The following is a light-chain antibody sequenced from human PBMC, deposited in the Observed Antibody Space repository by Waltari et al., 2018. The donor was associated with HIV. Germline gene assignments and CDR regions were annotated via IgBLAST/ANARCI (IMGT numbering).Light chain of an antibody. Sequence: QSVLTQPPSASGTPGLRVTISCSGTRSNIGSNVVNWYQQLPGTAPKLLIYKNNQRPSGVPDRFSGSKSGTSASLAISGLQSDDEGDYYCSAWDDNVNALFGGGTKLTVL. V-gene: IGLV1-44*01. CDR2: KNN. CDR1: RSNIGSNV. J-gene: IGLJ2*01. CDR3: SAWDDNVNAL.